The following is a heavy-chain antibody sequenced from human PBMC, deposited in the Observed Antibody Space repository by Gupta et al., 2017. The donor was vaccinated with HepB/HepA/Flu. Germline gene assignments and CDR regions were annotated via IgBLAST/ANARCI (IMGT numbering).Heavy chain of an antibody. D-gene: IGHD6-19*01. CDR1: GGSFSGYY. CDR2: INHSGST. Sequence: QGQLQQWGAGLLKPSETLSLTCAVYGGSFSGYYWSWIRQPPGKGLEWIGEINHSGSTNYNPSLKSRVTISVDTSKNQFSLKLSSVTAADTAVYYCARGRGDSSAANWFDPWGQGTLVTVSS. CDR3: ARGRGDSSAANWFDP. V-gene: IGHV4-34*01. J-gene: IGHJ5*02.